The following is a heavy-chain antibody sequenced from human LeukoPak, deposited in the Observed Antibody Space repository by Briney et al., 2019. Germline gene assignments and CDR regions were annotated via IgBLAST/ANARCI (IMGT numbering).Heavy chain of an antibody. Sequence: ASVKVSFKASGGTFSSYAISWVRQAPGQGLEWMGGIIPIFGTANYARKFQGRVTITADKSTSTAYMELSSLRSEDTAVYYCATYCSSTSCYVYFDYWGQGTLVTVSS. V-gene: IGHV1-69*06. CDR1: GGTFSSYA. D-gene: IGHD2-2*01. CDR3: ATYCSSTSCYVYFDY. CDR2: IIPIFGTA. J-gene: IGHJ4*02.